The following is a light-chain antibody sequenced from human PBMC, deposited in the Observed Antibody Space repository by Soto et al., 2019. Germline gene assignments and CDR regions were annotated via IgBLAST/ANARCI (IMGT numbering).Light chain of an antibody. J-gene: IGLJ2*01. V-gene: IGLV2-23*01. CDR3: CSYSGGTTVV. CDR2: EDI. Sequence: QSALTQPASVSGSPGQSITISCTGTSSDVGSYNLVSWYQQHPGKAPKLMIYEDIERPSGVSNRFSGSKAGNTASLTIAGLQTEDEDDYYCCSYSGGTTVVFGGGTKLTVL. CDR1: SSDVGSYNL.